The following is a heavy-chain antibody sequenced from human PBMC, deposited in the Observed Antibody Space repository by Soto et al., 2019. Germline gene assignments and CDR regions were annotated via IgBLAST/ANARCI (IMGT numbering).Heavy chain of an antibody. Sequence: KKLEWIGYIYYSGSTNYNPSLKSRVTISVDTSKNQFSLKLSSVTAADTVVYYCARRVLEWLVFFFQAEDGIRDL. CDR2: IYYSGST. CDR3: ARRVLEWLVFFFQAEDGIRDL. V-gene: IGHV4-61*07. D-gene: IGHD3-3*01. J-gene: IGHJ2*01.